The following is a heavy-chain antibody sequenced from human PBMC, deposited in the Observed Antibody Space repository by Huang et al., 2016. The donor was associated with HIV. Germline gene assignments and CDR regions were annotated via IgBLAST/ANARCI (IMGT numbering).Heavy chain of an antibody. CDR2: INHSGRT. Sequence: QVQLHQWGAGLLKPSETLSLTCAVYGGSFSGPNWTWIRQTPGKGLEWIGEINHSGRTNYSPSLKRRVTISLDTSKNQFSLRLRPVTAADTAVYYCARGRGDARGFLGLDFWGQGTLVTVSS. V-gene: IGHV4-34*01. D-gene: IGHD3-16*01. CDR3: ARGRGDARGFLGLDF. J-gene: IGHJ4*02. CDR1: GGSFSGPN.